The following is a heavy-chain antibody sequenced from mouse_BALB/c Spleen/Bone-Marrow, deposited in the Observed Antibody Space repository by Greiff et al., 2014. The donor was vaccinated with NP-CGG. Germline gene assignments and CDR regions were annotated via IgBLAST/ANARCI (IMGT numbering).Heavy chain of an antibody. J-gene: IGHJ2*01. V-gene: IGHV2-6-5*01. CDR3: AKHDTTVVLDY. CDR1: GFSLTDYG. D-gene: IGHD1-1*01. CDR2: IWGGGIT. Sequence: VMLVESGPGLVAPSQSLSITCTVSGFSLTDYGVSWIRQPPGKGLEWLGVIWGGGITYYNSTLKTRLSISKDNSKSQVFLKMNSLQTDDTAKYYCAKHDTTVVLDYWGQGTTLTVSS.